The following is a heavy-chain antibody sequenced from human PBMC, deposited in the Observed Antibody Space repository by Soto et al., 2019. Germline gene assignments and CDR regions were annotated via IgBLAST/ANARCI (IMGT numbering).Heavy chain of an antibody. CDR3: ARSIAARLNWFDP. Sequence: EVQLVESGGGLVQPGGSLRLSCAASGFTFSSYRMSWVRQAPGNGLEWVANIKQDGSEKYYVDSVKGRFTISRDNAKNSLYLQMNSLRAEDTAVYYCARSIAARLNWFDPWGQGTLVTVSS. V-gene: IGHV3-7*01. CDR1: GFTFSSYR. J-gene: IGHJ5*02. D-gene: IGHD6-6*01. CDR2: IKQDGSEK.